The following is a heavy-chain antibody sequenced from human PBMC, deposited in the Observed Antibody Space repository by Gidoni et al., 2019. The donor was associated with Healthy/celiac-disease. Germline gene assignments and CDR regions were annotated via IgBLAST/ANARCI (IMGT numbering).Heavy chain of an antibody. V-gene: IGHV4-59*08. Sequence: QVQLRESGPGLVKPSETLSLTCTVSGGSISSYYWSWIRQPPGKGLEWIGYIYYSGSTNYNPSLKSRVTISVDTSKNQFSLKLSSVTAADTAVYYCARHYGDYWGQGTLVTVSS. CDR2: IYYSGST. J-gene: IGHJ4*02. CDR1: GGSISSYY. D-gene: IGHD4-17*01. CDR3: ARHYGDY.